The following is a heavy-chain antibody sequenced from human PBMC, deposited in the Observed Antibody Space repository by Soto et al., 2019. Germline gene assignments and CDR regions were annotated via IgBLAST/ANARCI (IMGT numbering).Heavy chain of an antibody. Sequence: GASVKVSCKASGYTFTSYDINWVRQATGQGLEWMGWMNPNSGNTGYAQKFQGRVTMTRNTSISTAYMELSSLRSEDTAVYYCARVGYDILTGLYPDVWGKGTTVTVSS. V-gene: IGHV1-8*01. J-gene: IGHJ6*04. CDR3: ARVGYDILTGLYPDV. CDR1: GYTFTSYD. D-gene: IGHD3-9*01. CDR2: MNPNSGNT.